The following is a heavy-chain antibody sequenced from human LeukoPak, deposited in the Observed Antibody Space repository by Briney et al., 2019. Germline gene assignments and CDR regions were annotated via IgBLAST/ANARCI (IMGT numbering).Heavy chain of an antibody. Sequence: SETLPLTCTVSGGSISSYYWNWIRQPAGKGLEWIGRIYSSGSTNYNPSLKSRVTMSVDTSKNQFSQKLSSVTAADTAVYYCASDPSALRGRFHPWGQGTLVAVSS. V-gene: IGHV4-4*07. J-gene: IGHJ5*02. CDR2: IYSSGST. CDR3: ASDPSALRGRFHP. CDR1: GGSISSYY. D-gene: IGHD3-10*01.